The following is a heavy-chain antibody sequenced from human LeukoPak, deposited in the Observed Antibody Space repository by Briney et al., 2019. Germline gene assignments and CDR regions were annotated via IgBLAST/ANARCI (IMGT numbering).Heavy chain of an antibody. CDR1: GFTFSSYA. V-gene: IGHV3-48*04. Sequence: PGGSLRLSCAASGFTFSSYAMNWVRQAPGKGLEWVSYISTSSSTIYYADSVQGRFTISRDNAKKSLYLQMNSLRAEDTAVYYCARDGTENYYYGMDVWGQGTTVTVSS. CDR2: ISTSSSTI. D-gene: IGHD6-13*01. J-gene: IGHJ6*02. CDR3: ARDGTENYYYGMDV.